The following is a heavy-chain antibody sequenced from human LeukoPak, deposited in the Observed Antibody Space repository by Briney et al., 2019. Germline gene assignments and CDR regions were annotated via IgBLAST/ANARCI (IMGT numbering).Heavy chain of an antibody. CDR1: GFTFSSYS. D-gene: IGHD3-22*01. CDR2: ISSSSSYI. Sequence: GGSLRLSCAASGFTFSSYSMNWVRQAPGKGLEWVSSISSSSSYIYYADSVKGRFAISRDNAKNSLYLQMNSLRAEDTAVYYCARFGAPHTYYYDSSGYRHDAFDIWGQGTMVTVSS. V-gene: IGHV3-21*01. CDR3: ARFGAPHTYYYDSSGYRHDAFDI. J-gene: IGHJ3*02.